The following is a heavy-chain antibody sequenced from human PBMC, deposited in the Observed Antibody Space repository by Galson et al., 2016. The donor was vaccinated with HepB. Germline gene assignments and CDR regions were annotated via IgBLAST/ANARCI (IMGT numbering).Heavy chain of an antibody. D-gene: IGHD3-10*01. CDR1: GGTFSSYA. CDR3: ASVELGLYLGSRNFYSYCHY. J-gene: IGHJ4*02. Sequence: SVKVSCKASGGTFSSYALSWVRQAPGQGLEWMGGIIPLFGTTSYAQKFQGRVTMTADESTSTAYRELSSLRSEDTAIYYCASVELGLYLGSRNFYSYCHYWGQGTLVTVSS. V-gene: IGHV1-69*13. CDR2: IIPLFGTT.